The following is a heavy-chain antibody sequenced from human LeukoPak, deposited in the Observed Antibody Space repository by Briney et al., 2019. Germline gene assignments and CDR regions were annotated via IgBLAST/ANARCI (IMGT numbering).Heavy chain of an antibody. J-gene: IGHJ6*02. D-gene: IGHD5-12*01. CDR3: ARVDDGYDVYGMDV. CDR1: GGSFSGYY. Sequence: SETLSLTCAVYGGSFSGYYWSWIRQPPGKGLEWIGEINHSGSTNYNPSLKSRVTISVDTSKNQFSLKLSSVTAADTAVYYCARVDDGYDVYGMDVWGQGTTVTVSS. CDR2: INHSGST. V-gene: IGHV4-34*01.